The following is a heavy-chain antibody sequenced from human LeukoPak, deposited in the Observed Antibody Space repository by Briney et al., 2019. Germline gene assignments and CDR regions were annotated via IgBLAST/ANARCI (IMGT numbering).Heavy chain of an antibody. CDR1: GFTFSSYA. Sequence: GGSLRLSCAASGFTFSSYAMSWVRQAPGKGLEWVSVIYSGGSTFYADSVKGRFTISRDNSRNTVYLQMNSLRVGDTAIYFCARESVAVAGQPFDYWGQGTLVTVSS. D-gene: IGHD6-19*01. CDR3: ARESVAVAGQPFDY. CDR2: IYSGGST. V-gene: IGHV3-23*03. J-gene: IGHJ4*02.